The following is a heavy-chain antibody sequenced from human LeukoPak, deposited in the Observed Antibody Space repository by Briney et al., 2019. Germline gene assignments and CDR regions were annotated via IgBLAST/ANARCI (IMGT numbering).Heavy chain of an antibody. CDR2: ITASSGGT. Sequence: GGSLRLSCAASGFPFSSYAMGWVRQAPRKGLEWVSAITASSGGTYYADSVKGRFTISRDNAKNSLYLQMNSLRAEDTAVYYCAREGYDSSGYYVSPWGQGTLVTVSS. D-gene: IGHD3-22*01. CDR1: GFPFSSYA. V-gene: IGHV3-23*01. CDR3: AREGYDSSGYYVSP. J-gene: IGHJ5*02.